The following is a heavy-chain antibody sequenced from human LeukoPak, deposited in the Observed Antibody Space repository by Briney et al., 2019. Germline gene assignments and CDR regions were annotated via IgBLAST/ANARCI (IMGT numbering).Heavy chain of an antibody. CDR2: IYYSGST. J-gene: IGHJ4*02. D-gene: IGHD3-10*01. CDR3: ARAGYYYGSGIRMPFFDY. CDR1: GGSISTYY. V-gene: IGHV4-59*01. Sequence: PSETLSLTCSVSGGSISTYYWSWIRQPPGKGLEYIGYIYYSGSTNYNPSLKSRLTISVDTSNNHFSLKLSSVTAADTAVYYCARAGYYYGSGIRMPFFDYWGQGTLVTVSS.